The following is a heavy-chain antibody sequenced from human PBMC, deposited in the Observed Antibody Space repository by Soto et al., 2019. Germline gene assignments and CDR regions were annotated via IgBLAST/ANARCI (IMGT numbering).Heavy chain of an antibody. V-gene: IGHV4-4*02. D-gene: IGHD6-13*01. CDR1: GGSISSSNW. J-gene: IGHJ5*02. CDR3: ARVIAAAVTWFDP. Sequence: QVQLQESGPGLVKPSGTLSLTCAVSGGSISSSNWWSWVRRPPGKGLEWIGEIYHSGSTNYNPSLKCRVNRSVDKSKNQSSLKLSSVTAADTAVYYCARVIAAAVTWFDPWGQGTLVTVSS. CDR2: IYHSGST.